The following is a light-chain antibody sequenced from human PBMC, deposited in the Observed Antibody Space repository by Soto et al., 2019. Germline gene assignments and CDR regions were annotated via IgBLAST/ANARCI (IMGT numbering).Light chain of an antibody. J-gene: IGKJ2*01. CDR1: QDIRTE. CDR2: GAS. CDR3: LQDYNYPRT. Sequence: AIQMTQSPSSLSASVGDRVTITCRSSQDIRTELGWYQQRPGKAPNLLIYGASTLQTGVPSRFSGSGSVTDFFLTISSLQQEDVATYFCLQDYNYPRTFGQGTKLQIK. V-gene: IGKV1-6*01.